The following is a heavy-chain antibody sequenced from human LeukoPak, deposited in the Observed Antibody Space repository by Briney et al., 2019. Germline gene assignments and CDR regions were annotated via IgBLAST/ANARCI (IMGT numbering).Heavy chain of an antibody. Sequence: SETLSLTCTVSGGSISNYYWSWMRQPPGEGLECIGYIYYSGTTNYNPSLKSRVTISVDTSKNQFSLKLSSVTAADTAVYYCARHGGYSSPYLHWGQGTLVPVSS. CDR3: ARHGGYSSPYLH. CDR2: IYYSGTT. D-gene: IGHD6-13*01. CDR1: GGSISNYY. V-gene: IGHV4-59*08. J-gene: IGHJ1*01.